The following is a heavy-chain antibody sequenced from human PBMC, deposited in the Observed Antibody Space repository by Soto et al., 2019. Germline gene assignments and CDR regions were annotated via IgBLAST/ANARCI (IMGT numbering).Heavy chain of an antibody. J-gene: IGHJ6*02. CDR1: GGSISSYY. CDR2: TYYSGST. Sequence: QVQLQESGPGLVKPSETLSLTCTVSGGSISSYYWSWIRQPPGKGLEWIGYTYYSGSTNYNPSLKSRVTISVDTSKNQFSLKLSSVTAADTAVYYCAATDYYYYYGMDVWGQGTTVTVSS. CDR3: AATDYYYYYGMDV. V-gene: IGHV4-59*01.